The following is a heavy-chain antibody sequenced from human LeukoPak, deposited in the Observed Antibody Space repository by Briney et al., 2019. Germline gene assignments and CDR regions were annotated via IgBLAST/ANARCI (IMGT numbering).Heavy chain of an antibody. CDR2: ISYDGSNK. Sequence: PGRSLRLSCAASGFTFSSYAMHWVRQAPGKGLEWVAVISYDGSNKYYADSVKGRFTISRDNSKNTLCLQMNSLRAEDTAVYYCARTYGDRDYYGMDVWGQGTTVTVSS. CDR1: GFTFSSYA. CDR3: ARTYGDRDYYGMDV. D-gene: IGHD4-17*01. J-gene: IGHJ6*02. V-gene: IGHV3-30*04.